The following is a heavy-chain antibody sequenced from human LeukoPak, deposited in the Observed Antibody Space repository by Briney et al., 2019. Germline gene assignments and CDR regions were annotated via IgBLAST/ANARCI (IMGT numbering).Heavy chain of an antibody. CDR3: ARDAGHSYDSSGKTYFDY. CDR1: GFIFSNYA. D-gene: IGHD3-22*01. J-gene: IGHJ4*02. CDR2: VWFDGRNK. Sequence: GGSLRLSCAASGFIFSNYAIHWVRQAPGKGLEWVAVVWFDGRNKYYADSVQGRFTISRDNSKNTLYLQMNSLRAADTAVYYCARDAGHSYDSSGKTYFDYWGQGTLVTVSS. V-gene: IGHV3-33*01.